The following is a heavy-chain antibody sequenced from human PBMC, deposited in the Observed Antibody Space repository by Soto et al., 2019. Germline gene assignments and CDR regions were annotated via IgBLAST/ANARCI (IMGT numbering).Heavy chain of an antibody. J-gene: IGHJ6*02. D-gene: IGHD3-22*01. CDR2: INHSGST. Sequence: PSETLSLTCAVYGGSFSGYYWSWIRQPPGKGLEWIGEINHSGSTNYNPSLKSRVTISVDTSKNQFSLKLSSVTAADTAVYYCALGSSGYFPYYYYYGMDVCGPGTTVTVSS. CDR1: GGSFSGYY. CDR3: ALGSSGYFPYYYYYGMDV. V-gene: IGHV4-34*01.